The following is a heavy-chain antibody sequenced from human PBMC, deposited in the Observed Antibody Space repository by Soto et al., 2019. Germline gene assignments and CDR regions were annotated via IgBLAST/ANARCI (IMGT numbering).Heavy chain of an antibody. Sequence: SVKVSCKASGGTFSSYTISWVRQAPGQGLEWMGRIIPILGIANYAQKFQGRVTITADKSTSTAYMELSSLRSEDTAVYYCATAITHYYYYMDGWGKATTVTVSS. J-gene: IGHJ6*03. CDR1: GGTFSSYT. CDR2: IIPILGIA. V-gene: IGHV1-69*02. D-gene: IGHD3-16*01. CDR3: ATAITHYYYYMDG.